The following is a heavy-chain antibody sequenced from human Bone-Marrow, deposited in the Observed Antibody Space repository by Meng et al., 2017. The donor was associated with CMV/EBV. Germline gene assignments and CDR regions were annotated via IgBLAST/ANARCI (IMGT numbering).Heavy chain of an antibody. CDR2: ISWNSGSI. D-gene: IGHD6-6*01. J-gene: IGHJ6*02. Sequence: SLKISCAASGFTFDDYAMHWVRQAPGKGLEWVSGISWNSGSIGYADSVKGRFTISRENAKNSLYLQMNSLRAGDTAVYYCARGGSRSIAAPQVRPELYGMDVWGQGTTVTVSS. V-gene: IGHV3-9*01. CDR3: ARGGSRSIAAPQVRPELYGMDV. CDR1: GFTFDDYA.